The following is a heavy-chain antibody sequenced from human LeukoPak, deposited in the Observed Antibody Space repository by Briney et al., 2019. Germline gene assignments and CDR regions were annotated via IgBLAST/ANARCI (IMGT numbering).Heavy chain of an antibody. V-gene: IGHV5-51*01. Sequence: GESLEISCKGSGYSFTSYWIGWLRQMPGKGLEWMGIIYPGDSDTRYSPSFQGQVTISADKSISTAYLQWSSLKASDTAMYYRATATLPGDIVVVVAATPWYFDYWGQGTLVTVSS. CDR1: GYSFTSYW. D-gene: IGHD2-15*01. J-gene: IGHJ4*02. CDR2: IYPGDSDT. CDR3: ATATLPGDIVVVVAATPWYFDY.